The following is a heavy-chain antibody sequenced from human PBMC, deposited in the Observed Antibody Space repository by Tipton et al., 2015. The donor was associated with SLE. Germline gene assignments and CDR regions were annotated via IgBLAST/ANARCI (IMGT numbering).Heavy chain of an antibody. CDR2: ISYDGSNK. V-gene: IGHV3-30*03. CDR3: AREGVGNGYFDY. J-gene: IGHJ4*02. D-gene: IGHD7-27*01. CDR1: GFTFSSYS. Sequence: SLRLSCAASGFTFSSYSMNWVRQAPGKGLEWVAVISYDGSNKYYADSVKGRFTISRDNSKNTLYLQMNSLRAEDTAVYYCAREGVGNGYFDYWGQGTLVTVSS.